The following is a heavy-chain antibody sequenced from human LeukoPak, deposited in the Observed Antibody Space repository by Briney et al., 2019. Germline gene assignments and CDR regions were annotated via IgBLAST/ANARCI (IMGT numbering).Heavy chain of an antibody. CDR2: ISSSGSTI. V-gene: IGHV3-48*03. D-gene: IGHD5-18*01. Sequence: GGSLRLSCAASGFTFSSYEMNWVRQAPGKGLEWVSYISSSGSTIYYADSVKGRFTISRDNAKNSLYLQMDSLRAEDTTVYYCARDIRGYTDYWGQGTLVTVSS. CDR3: ARDIRGYTDY. CDR1: GFTFSSYE. J-gene: IGHJ4*02.